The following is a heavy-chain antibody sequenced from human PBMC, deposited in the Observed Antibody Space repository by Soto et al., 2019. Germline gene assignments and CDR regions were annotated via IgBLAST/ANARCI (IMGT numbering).Heavy chain of an antibody. CDR2: TRNKANSYTT. V-gene: IGHV3-72*01. J-gene: IGHJ4*02. D-gene: IGHD3-22*01. CDR1: GFTFSDYY. Sequence: GGSLRLSCAASGFTFSDYYINWVRQAPGKGLEWVGQTRNKANSYTTDYAAFVKGRFTISRDDSKNLIYLQMNSLKTEDTAVYYCAREGSSSGPDYEYWGQGTLVTVS. CDR3: AREGSSSGPDYEY.